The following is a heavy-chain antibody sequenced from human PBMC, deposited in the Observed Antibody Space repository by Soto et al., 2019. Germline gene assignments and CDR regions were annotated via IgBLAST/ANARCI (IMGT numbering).Heavy chain of an antibody. Sequence: SETLSLTCSVTGGSISGYSWSWIRQPPGKGLEWIGYIHYSGGTNYIPSLRSRVTISVDTSKNQLSLNLTSLTAADTAVYYCARGGTYGSGVYNWFDPWGQGTLVTVSS. J-gene: IGHJ5*02. CDR2: IHYSGGT. CDR1: GGSISGYS. CDR3: ARGGTYGSGVYNWFDP. D-gene: IGHD3-10*01. V-gene: IGHV4-59*01.